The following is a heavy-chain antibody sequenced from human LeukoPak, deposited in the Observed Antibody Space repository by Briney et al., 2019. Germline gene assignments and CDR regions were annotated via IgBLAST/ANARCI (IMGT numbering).Heavy chain of an antibody. V-gene: IGHV3-30-3*01. Sequence: GGSLRLSCTASGLTFRNYAMQWVRQAPGKGLEWVTVISSDGSNRFYTDSVKGRFTISRDNSMNTLYLQMNSLNTEDTAVYYCASAAATMTNLRLVDYWGQGTLVTVSS. CDR3: ASAAATMTNLRLVDY. D-gene: IGHD4-17*01. CDR2: ISSDGSNR. CDR1: GLTFRNYA. J-gene: IGHJ4*02.